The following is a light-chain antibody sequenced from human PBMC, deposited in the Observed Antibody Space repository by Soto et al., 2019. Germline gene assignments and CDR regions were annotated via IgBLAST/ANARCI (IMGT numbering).Light chain of an antibody. CDR1: QAITNN. V-gene: IGKV1-9*01. Sequence: IHLIQTPSSRSASVGDRVPIGCRASQAITNNLAWYQQKPGNPPRLLIYEESTLHSGVPSRFSGRKVGTQFILTIDSLQPEDFAAYYCQQVTSYPRTFGGGTKVDIK. J-gene: IGKJ4*02. CDR2: EES. CDR3: QQVTSYPRT.